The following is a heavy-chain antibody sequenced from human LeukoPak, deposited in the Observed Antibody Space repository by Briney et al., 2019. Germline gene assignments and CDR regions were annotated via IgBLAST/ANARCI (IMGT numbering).Heavy chain of an antibody. J-gene: IGHJ4*02. D-gene: IGHD6-13*01. CDR3: ARAVSSWYYFDY. CDR2: ISYDGSNK. CDR1: GFTFSSYA. Sequence: GRSLRLSCAASGFTFSSYAMHWVRQAPGKGLEWVAVISYDGSNKYYADSVKGRFTISRDNSKNTLYLQMNSLRAEDTAVYYCARAVSSWYYFDYWGQGTLVTVSS. V-gene: IGHV3-30-3*01.